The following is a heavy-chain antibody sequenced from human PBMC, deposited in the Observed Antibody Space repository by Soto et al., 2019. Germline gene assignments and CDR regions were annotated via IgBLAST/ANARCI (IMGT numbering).Heavy chain of an antibody. CDR1: GFSLSTSGVG. D-gene: IGHD5-18*01. CDR2: IYWDDDK. Sequence: QITLKESGPTLVKPTQTLTLTCTFSGFSLSTSGVGVGWIRQPPGKALEWLALIYWDDDKRYSPSLKSRLTITKYTSKNQAVLTMTNMDPVDTATYYCALSINTARNDYWGQGTLVTVSS. J-gene: IGHJ4*02. CDR3: ALSINTARNDY. V-gene: IGHV2-5*02.